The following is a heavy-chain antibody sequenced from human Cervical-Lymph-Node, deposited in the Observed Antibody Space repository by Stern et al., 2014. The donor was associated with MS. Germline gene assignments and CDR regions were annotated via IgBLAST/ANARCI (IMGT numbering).Heavy chain of an antibody. Sequence: QLVQSGSELKEPGASVKVSCKASGYTLTNYPMNWVRQAPGQGLEWMGWINTNTGNSTYAQGFAGRFVFSLVTSVSTAYLHFSSLKAEDTAVYYCARYFVDTAMITRSDYLDSWGQGTLVTVSS. V-gene: IGHV7-4-1*02. D-gene: IGHD5-18*01. CDR3: ARYFVDTAMITRSDYLDS. CDR1: GYTLTNYP. J-gene: IGHJ4*02. CDR2: INTNTGNS.